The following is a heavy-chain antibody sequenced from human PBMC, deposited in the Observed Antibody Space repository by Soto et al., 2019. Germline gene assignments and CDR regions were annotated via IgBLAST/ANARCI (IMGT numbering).Heavy chain of an antibody. D-gene: IGHD2-8*01. CDR1: GFTFSGSA. CDR2: ISSKANSYAK. V-gene: IGHV3-73*01. J-gene: IGHJ4*02. Sequence: DVELVQSGGGLVQPGGSLKLSCAASGFTFSGSAMHWVRQASGKGLEWVSRISSKANSYAKAYAASVKGRFTISRDDSKNTAYLQMSSLKTEDTAVYYCTSPAKLAYCSSGVCDPPPDYWGQGTLVTVS. CDR3: TSPAKLAYCSSGVCDPPPDY.